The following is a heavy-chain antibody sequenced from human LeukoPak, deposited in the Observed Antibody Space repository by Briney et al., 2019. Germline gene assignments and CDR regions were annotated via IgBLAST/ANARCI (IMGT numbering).Heavy chain of an antibody. CDR2: IKSDGSTT. J-gene: IGHJ4*02. Sequence: GGSLRLSCAASGFTSSSYWMHWVRQAPGKGLVWVSRIKSDGSTTTYADSVKGRFTISRDNAKNTLYLQMNGLRAEDTAVYYCARVVDAHFDYWGQGTLVTVSS. CDR1: GFTSSSYW. D-gene: IGHD2-21*01. V-gene: IGHV3-74*01. CDR3: ARVVDAHFDY.